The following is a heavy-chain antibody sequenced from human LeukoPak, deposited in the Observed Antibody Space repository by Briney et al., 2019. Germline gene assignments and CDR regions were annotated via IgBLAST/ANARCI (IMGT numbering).Heavy chain of an antibody. CDR1: GASMTTYY. CDR3: ARSLAVAAPLRY. D-gene: IGHD6-19*01. Sequence: SETLSLTCTVSGASMTTYYWSWIRQPPGKGLEWVAYIYSSGSTNYNPSLKSRLTISIDTSKKQFSLKMSSVTAADTALYYCARSLAVAAPLRYWGQGTLVTVSS. J-gene: IGHJ4*02. CDR2: IYSSGST. V-gene: IGHV4-59*01.